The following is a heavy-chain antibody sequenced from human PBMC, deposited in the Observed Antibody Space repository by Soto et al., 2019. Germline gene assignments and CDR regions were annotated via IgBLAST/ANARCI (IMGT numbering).Heavy chain of an antibody. V-gene: IGHV4-4*02. CDR3: ARAVRYKYDGSTYGPFDF. CDR1: VNSIITTDL. Sequence: AWTXSLTGLGSVNSIITTDLVGCVRQSPGKGLEWIGEIYHSGSTNYNPSLKSRVTISVAKSKNQFSLKLSSVTAADTAVYYCARAVRYKYDGSTYGPFDFWGQGTLVTVSS. CDR2: IYHSGST. D-gene: IGHD1-20*01. J-gene: IGHJ4*02.